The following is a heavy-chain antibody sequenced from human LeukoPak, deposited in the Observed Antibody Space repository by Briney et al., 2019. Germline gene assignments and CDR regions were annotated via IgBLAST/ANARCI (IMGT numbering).Heavy chain of an antibody. Sequence: PGGSLRLSCAASGFTFSSYEMNWVRQAPGKGLEWVSYISSSGSTIYHADSVKGRFTISRDNAKNSLYLQMNSLRAEDTAVYYCARDRHYYDSSGYPNDAFDIWGQGTMVTVSS. J-gene: IGHJ3*02. D-gene: IGHD3-22*01. CDR3: ARDRHYYDSSGYPNDAFDI. CDR2: ISSSGSTI. CDR1: GFTFSSYE. V-gene: IGHV3-48*03.